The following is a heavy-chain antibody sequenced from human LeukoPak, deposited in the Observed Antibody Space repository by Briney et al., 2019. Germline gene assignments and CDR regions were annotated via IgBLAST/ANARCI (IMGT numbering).Heavy chain of an antibody. V-gene: IGHV4-59*01. Sequence: SETLSPTCTLPGRSISSYYWSWIRQPPGKGLEWIGYIYYSGSTNYNPSLKSRVTISVDTSKNHFSLKLSSVTAADTAVYYCARGPSYGDYALLNWGQGTLVTVSS. D-gene: IGHD4-17*01. J-gene: IGHJ4*02. CDR3: ARGPSYGDYALLN. CDR2: IYYSGST. CDR1: GRSISSYY.